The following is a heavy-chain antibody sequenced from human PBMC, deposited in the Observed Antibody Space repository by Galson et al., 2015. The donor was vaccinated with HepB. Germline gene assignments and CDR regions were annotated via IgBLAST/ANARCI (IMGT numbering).Heavy chain of an antibody. J-gene: IGHJ6*03. CDR1: GFTFGDYA. CDR2: IRSKAYGGTT. D-gene: IGHD5-18*01. V-gene: IGHV3-49*03. CDR3: IPEIQTARPYYMDV. Sequence: SLRLSCAASGFTFGDYAMSWFRQAPGKGLEWVGFIRSKAYGGTTEYAASVKGRFTISRDDSKSIAYLQMNSLKTEDTAVYYCIPEIQTARPYYMDVWGKGTTVTVSS.